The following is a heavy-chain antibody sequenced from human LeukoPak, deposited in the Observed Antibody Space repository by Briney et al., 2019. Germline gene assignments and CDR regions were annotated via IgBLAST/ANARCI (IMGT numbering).Heavy chain of an antibody. Sequence: PGGSLRLSCAVSGFTVSNNYMSWVRQAPGKGLEWVSVIYSGGSTYYADSVKGRFTISRDNSKNTLYLQMNSLRAEDTAVYYCASPGSHCGGDCYSYYWGQGTLVTVSS. J-gene: IGHJ4*02. CDR3: ASPGSHCGGDCYSYY. CDR1: GFTVSNNY. D-gene: IGHD2-21*02. V-gene: IGHV3-53*01. CDR2: IYSGGST.